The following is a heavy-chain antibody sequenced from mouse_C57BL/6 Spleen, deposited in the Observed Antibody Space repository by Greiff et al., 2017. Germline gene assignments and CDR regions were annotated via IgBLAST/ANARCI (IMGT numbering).Heavy chain of an antibody. CDR1: GFTFSNYW. D-gene: IGHD3-2*02. J-gene: IGHJ4*01. CDR3: TRQLRLRGAMDY. CDR2: IRLKSDNYAT. Sequence: EVKLMESGGGLVQPGGSMKLSCVASGFTFSNYWMNWVRQSPEKGLEWVAQIRLKSDNYATHYAESVKGRFTISRDDSKSSVYLQMNNLRAEDTGIYYCTRQLRLRGAMDYWGQGTSVTVSS. V-gene: IGHV6-3*01.